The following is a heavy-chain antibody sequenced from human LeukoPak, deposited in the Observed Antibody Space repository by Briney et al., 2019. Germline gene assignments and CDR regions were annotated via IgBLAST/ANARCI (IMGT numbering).Heavy chain of an antibody. J-gene: IGHJ5*02. CDR2: IYYSGST. D-gene: IGHD3-10*01. V-gene: IGHV4-59*01. CDR3: AREPTMVRGNPNWFDP. Sequence: SETLSLTCTVSGGSISSYYWSWIRQPPGKGLEWIGYIYYSGSTSYNPSLKSGVTISVDTSKNQFSLKLSSVTAADTAVYYCAREPTMVRGNPNWFDPWGQGTLVTVSS. CDR1: GGSISSYY.